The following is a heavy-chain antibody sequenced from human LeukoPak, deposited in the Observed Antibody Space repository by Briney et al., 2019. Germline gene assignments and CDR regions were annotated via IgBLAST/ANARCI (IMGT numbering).Heavy chain of an antibody. J-gene: IGHJ4*02. Sequence: SETLSLTCTVSGGSISSSSYYWGWIRQPPGKGLEWIGSIYYSGSTYYNPSLKSRVTISVDTSKNQFSLKLSSVTAADTAVYYCARDSYGDYVYYFDYWGQGTLVTVSS. D-gene: IGHD4-17*01. CDR1: GGSISSSSYY. CDR2: IYYSGST. CDR3: ARDSYGDYVYYFDY. V-gene: IGHV4-39*07.